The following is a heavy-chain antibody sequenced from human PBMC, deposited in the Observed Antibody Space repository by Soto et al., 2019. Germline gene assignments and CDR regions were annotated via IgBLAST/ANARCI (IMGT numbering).Heavy chain of an antibody. Sequence: EVQLLESGGGLVQPGGSLRLSCAASGLPFGSYAISWVRQAPGKGLEWVSAISGSGGSTYYADSVKGRFTISRDNSKNTLYLQMNSLRAEDTAVYYCAKMKGKIFLGGDFDYWGQGTLVTVSS. J-gene: IGHJ4*02. CDR3: AKMKGKIFLGGDFDY. CDR2: ISGSGGST. D-gene: IGHD3-3*01. CDR1: GLPFGSYA. V-gene: IGHV3-23*01.